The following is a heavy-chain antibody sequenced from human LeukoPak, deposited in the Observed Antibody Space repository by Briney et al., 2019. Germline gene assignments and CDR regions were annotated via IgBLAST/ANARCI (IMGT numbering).Heavy chain of an antibody. CDR2: IYYSRST. J-gene: IGHJ4*02. Sequence: SETLSLTCTVSGGSVSSGSYYWGWIRQPPGTGLEWIGNIYYSRSTYYNPSLKSRVTISVETSKNQFSLKLSSVTAADTAVYYCARDGRFPPEVLPRYFDYWGQGTLVTVSS. CDR3: ARDGRFPPEVLPRYFDY. V-gene: IGHV4-39*07. D-gene: IGHD1-26*01. CDR1: GGSVSSGSYY.